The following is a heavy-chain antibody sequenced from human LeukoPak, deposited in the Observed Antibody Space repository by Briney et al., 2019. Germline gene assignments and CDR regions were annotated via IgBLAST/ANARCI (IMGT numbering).Heavy chain of an antibody. D-gene: IGHD6-19*01. CDR2: IYYSGST. CDR1: GGSISSSSYY. J-gene: IGHJ4*02. CDR3: ARSSGWIDY. Sequence: SETLSLTCTVSGGSISSSSYYWGWLRQPPGKGLEWIGSIYYSGSTNYNPSLKSRVTISVDTSKNQFSLKLSSVTAADTAVYYCARSSGWIDYWGQGTLVSVSS. V-gene: IGHV4-39*07.